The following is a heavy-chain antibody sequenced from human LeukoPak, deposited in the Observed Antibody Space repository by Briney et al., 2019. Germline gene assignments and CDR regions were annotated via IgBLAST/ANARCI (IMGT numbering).Heavy chain of an antibody. V-gene: IGHV3-7*01. D-gene: IGHD6-25*01. CDR1: GFTFSSYG. Sequence: GGSLRLSCAASGFTFSSYGMHWVRQAPGKGLEWVANIKQDGSEKYYVDSVKGRFTISRDNAKNSLYLQMNSLRAEDTAVYYCARNNSSGRTRWGQGTLVTVSS. J-gene: IGHJ4*02. CDR2: IKQDGSEK. CDR3: ARNNSSGRTR.